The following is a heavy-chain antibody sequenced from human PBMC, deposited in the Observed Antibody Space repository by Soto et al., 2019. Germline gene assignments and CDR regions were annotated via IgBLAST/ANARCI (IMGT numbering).Heavy chain of an antibody. Sequence: QVQLVQSGAEVKRPGSSVKVSCKASGDSFSRSTFSWVRQAPGQGLEWMGRFIPMLGIANYAQTFQGRVTITAEKSTSTAYMDLSSLGSEDTAVYYCASLYDDTSGKFDYWGQGTLVTVSS. D-gene: IGHD3-22*01. CDR1: GDSFSRST. CDR2: FIPMLGIA. V-gene: IGHV1-69*02. J-gene: IGHJ4*02. CDR3: ASLYDDTSGKFDY.